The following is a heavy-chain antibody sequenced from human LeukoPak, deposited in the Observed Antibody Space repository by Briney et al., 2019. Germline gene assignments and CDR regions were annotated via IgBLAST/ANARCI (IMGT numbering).Heavy chain of an antibody. V-gene: IGHV4-59*08. Sequence: SETLSLTCTVSGGSIGSYYWSWIRQPPGKGLEWIGYIYYSGSTNYNPSLKSRVTISVDTSKNQFSLKLSSVTAADTAVYYCARQAYLVAFDIWGQGTMVTVSS. J-gene: IGHJ3*02. CDR2: IYYSGST. D-gene: IGHD3-3*02. CDR1: GGSIGSYY. CDR3: ARQAYLVAFDI.